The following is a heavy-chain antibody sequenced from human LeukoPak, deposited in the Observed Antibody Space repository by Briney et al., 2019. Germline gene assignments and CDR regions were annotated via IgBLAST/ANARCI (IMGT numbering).Heavy chain of an antibody. D-gene: IGHD3-3*01. CDR2: INHSGST. CDR1: GGSFSGYY. J-gene: IGHJ6*02. CDR3: ARGPQIGYYSMDV. V-gene: IGHV4-34*01. Sequence: SETLSLTCAVYGGSFSGYYWSWIRQPPGKGLEWIGEINHSGSTSYNPSLKSRVTISVDTSKNQFSLKLSSVTAADTAVYYCARGPQIGYYSMDVWGQGTTVTVSS.